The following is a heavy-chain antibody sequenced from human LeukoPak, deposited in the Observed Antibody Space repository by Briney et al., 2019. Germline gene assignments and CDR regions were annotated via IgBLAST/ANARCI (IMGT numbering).Heavy chain of an antibody. CDR1: GFTFSNYW. V-gene: IGHV3-23*01. CDR2: ISGSGGST. J-gene: IGHJ4*02. D-gene: IGHD6-19*01. Sequence: GGSLRLSCAASGFTFSNYWMHWVRQGPGKGLEWVSAISGSGGSTYYADSVKGRFTISRDNSKNTLYLQMNSLRAEDTAVYYCAKDREWLAPFDYWGQGTLVTVSS. CDR3: AKDREWLAPFDY.